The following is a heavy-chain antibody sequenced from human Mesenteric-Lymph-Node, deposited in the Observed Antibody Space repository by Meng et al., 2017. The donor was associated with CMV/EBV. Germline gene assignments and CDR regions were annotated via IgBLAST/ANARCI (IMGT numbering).Heavy chain of an antibody. CDR3: ARRVPVRDSSGSSYLDN. CDR1: STFSNYG. CDR2: VYFGPSST. V-gene: IGHV3-23*03. Sequence: STFSNYGMTWVRQAPGKGLEWLTLVYFGPSSTYYADSVKGRFTTSRDKSKNTVFLQMNNLRAEDTAIYYCARRVPVRDSSGSSYLDNWGQGTLVTVSS. D-gene: IGHD3-22*01. J-gene: IGHJ4*02.